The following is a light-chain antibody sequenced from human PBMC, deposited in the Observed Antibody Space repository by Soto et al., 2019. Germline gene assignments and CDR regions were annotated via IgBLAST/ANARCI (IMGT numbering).Light chain of an antibody. J-gene: IGKJ3*01. Sequence: DIQMTQSPSYVSASVGDRVTITVRASQRISIYLNWYQQKPGKDPKLLIYAEYSLQRGVPSRFIGRRSGKDFTMTISGMQHEESATYYCQQSYSTLTFGPGTKVYI. CDR3: QQSYSTLT. CDR2: AEY. CDR1: QRISIY. V-gene: IGKV1-39*01.